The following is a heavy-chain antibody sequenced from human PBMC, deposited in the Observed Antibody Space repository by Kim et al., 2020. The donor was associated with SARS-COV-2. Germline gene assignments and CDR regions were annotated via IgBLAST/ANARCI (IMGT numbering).Heavy chain of an antibody. V-gene: IGHV1-46*03. J-gene: IGHJ5*02. Sequence: ASVKVSCKASGYTFSNYYLHWVRQAPGQGLEWMGIINPSGGSTNYAQKFQGRVNMTRDTSTSTVYMELSSLKSEDTAVYYCVRGNYGSGSSYFTSNWFDP. CDR1: GYTFSNYY. CDR3: VRGNYGSGSSYFTSNWFDP. D-gene: IGHD3-10*01. CDR2: INPSGGST.